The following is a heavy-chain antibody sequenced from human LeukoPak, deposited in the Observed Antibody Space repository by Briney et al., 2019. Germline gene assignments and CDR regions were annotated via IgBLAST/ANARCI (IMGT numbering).Heavy chain of an antibody. V-gene: IGHV4-59*01. CDR3: ARVAFFGAAAGTGADY. Sequence: SETLSLTCNVSGDSIRGFYWGWIRQPPGKGLEWIGYFYYSGDTNYNPALESRVIISVDTSKNQFSLKLSSLTAADTAVYYCARVAFFGAAAGTGADYWGQGTLVTVSS. CDR1: GDSIRGFY. D-gene: IGHD6-13*01. CDR2: FYYSGDT. J-gene: IGHJ4*02.